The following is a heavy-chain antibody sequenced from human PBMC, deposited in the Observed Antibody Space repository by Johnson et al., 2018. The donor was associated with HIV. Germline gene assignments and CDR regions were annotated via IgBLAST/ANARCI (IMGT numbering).Heavy chain of an antibody. D-gene: IGHD4-17*01. Sequence: VQLVESGGGVVQPGKSLRLSCAASGFIFSSYGMHWVRQAPGRGLEWVALIWYDGSNKYYADSVKGRFTISRDNSKNTLYLQMNSLRAEDTAVFYCASFWATVAFDIWGQGTMVTVSS. CDR1: GFIFSSYG. V-gene: IGHV3-33*01. CDR3: ASFWATVAFDI. CDR2: IWYDGSNK. J-gene: IGHJ3*02.